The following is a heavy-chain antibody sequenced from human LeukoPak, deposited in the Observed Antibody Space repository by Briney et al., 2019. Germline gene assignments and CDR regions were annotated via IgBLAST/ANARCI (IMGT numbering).Heavy chain of an antibody. Sequence: SETLSLTCAVYGGSVSGYYWSWIRQPPGKGLEWIGEINHSGSTNYNPSLKSRVTISVDTSKNQFSLKLSSVTAADTAVYYCARIVVVPAARLPFYYYYYGMDVWGQGTTVTVCS. CDR3: ARIVVVPAARLPFYYYYYGMDV. D-gene: IGHD2-2*01. J-gene: IGHJ6*02. CDR1: GGSVSGYY. CDR2: INHSGST. V-gene: IGHV4-34*01.